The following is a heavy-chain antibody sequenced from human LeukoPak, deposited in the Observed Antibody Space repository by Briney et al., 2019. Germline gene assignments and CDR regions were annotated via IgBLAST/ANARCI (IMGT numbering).Heavy chain of an antibody. J-gene: IGHJ4*02. CDR2: IDHSGST. CDR1: GESFSGYY. D-gene: IGHD3-10*01. V-gene: IGHV4-34*01. Sequence: SETLSLTCAVYGESFSGYYWSWIRQPPGKGLEWIGEIDHSGSTNYNPSLKSRVTISVDPPKKQFSLKLISVTAADTAVYYCASFTITYNPFDFWGQGTLVTVSS. CDR3: ASFTITYNPFDF.